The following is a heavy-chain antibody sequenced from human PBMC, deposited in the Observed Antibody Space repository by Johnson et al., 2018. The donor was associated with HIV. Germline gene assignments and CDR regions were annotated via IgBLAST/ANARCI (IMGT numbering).Heavy chain of an antibody. CDR2: ISYDGRNK. J-gene: IGHJ3*02. D-gene: IGHD3-3*01. CDR1: GFTFNIYG. Sequence: QVQLVESAGGVVQPGRSLRLSCAASGFTFNIYGMHWVRQAPGKGLEWVATISYDGRNKFYADSVQGRFTISIDTSKNTLHLQMHSLRAEDTAVYYCSKDAGNDFRGVEAFDSWGQGTKVTVSS. CDR3: SKDAGNDFRGVEAFDS. V-gene: IGHV3-30*18.